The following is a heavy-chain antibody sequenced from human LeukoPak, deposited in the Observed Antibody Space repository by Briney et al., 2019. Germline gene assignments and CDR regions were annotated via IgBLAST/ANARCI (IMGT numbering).Heavy chain of an antibody. CDR2: IAHDGTR. Sequence: KPSETLSLTCGVAGGSIDSTNYWSWVRQAPGRGLEWIGEIAHDGTRNYNSSLRSRVAMSFDRANNYFSLSLTAVTAAATALHYCTRENRPFSPFAFWGQGVLVTVSS. V-gene: IGHV4-4*02. D-gene: IGHD2/OR15-2a*01. J-gene: IGHJ4*02. CDR1: GGSIDSTNY. CDR3: TRENRPFSPFAF.